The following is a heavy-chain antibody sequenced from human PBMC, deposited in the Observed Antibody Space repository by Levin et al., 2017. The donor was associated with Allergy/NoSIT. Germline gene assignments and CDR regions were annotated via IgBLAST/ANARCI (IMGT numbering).Heavy chain of an antibody. Sequence: GGSLRLSCQGSGYSFTSYWIGWVRQMPGKGLEWMGIIYPGDSDTRYSPSFQGQVTISADKSITTAYLQWSSLKASNTAIYYCARRGTRDYYYYMDVWGKGTTVTVTS. CDR3: ARRGTRDYYYYMDV. V-gene: IGHV5-51*01. D-gene: IGHD1-1*01. CDR1: GYSFTSYW. CDR2: IYPGDSDT. J-gene: IGHJ6*03.